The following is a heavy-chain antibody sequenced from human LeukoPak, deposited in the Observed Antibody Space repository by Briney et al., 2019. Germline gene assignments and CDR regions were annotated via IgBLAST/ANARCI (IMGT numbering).Heavy chain of an antibody. D-gene: IGHD3-22*01. Sequence: PGGSLRLSCAASGFNFKTYEMNWVRQAPGKGLEWVSYISSSGSTIYYADSVKGRHTTARDNTNNSLYLQMNSLRAEDTAVYYCARGRQYFHDSSAYSPPTDYWGQGTLVTVSS. CDR2: ISSSGSTI. CDR1: GFNFKTYE. J-gene: IGHJ4*02. CDR3: ARGRQYFHDSSAYSPPTDY. V-gene: IGHV3-48*03.